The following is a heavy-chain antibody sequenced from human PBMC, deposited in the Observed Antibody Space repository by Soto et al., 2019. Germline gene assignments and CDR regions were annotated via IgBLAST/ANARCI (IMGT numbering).Heavy chain of an antibody. V-gene: IGHV3-64D*06. D-gene: IGHD3-22*01. J-gene: IGHJ4*02. CDR2: ISTNGGST. Sequence: PGGSLRLSCSASGFTFSSYAMHWVRQAPGKGLEYVSSISTNGGSTHYADSVKGRFTISRDNSKNTQYLQMSSLRADDTAVYYCVKGEYYYDSSGYYPFHYWGQGTLVTVSS. CDR3: VKGEYYYDSSGYYPFHY. CDR1: GFTFSSYA.